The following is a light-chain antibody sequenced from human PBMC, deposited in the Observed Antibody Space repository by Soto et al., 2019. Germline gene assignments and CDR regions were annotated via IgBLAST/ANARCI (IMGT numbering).Light chain of an antibody. J-gene: IGKJ1*01. Sequence: DIQMTQSPSTLSASVGDRVTITCRASQSISSWLAWYQQKPGKAPKLLIYEASSSEIEVPPRFSGSGFGTEFTLTISGLQPDDFATYYCQHYKESSTFGQWTRLEIK. CDR2: EAS. CDR1: QSISSW. CDR3: QHYKESST. V-gene: IGKV1-5*03.